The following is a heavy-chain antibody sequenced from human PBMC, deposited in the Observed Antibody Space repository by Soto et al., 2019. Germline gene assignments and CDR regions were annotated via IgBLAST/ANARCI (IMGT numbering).Heavy chain of an antibody. CDR1: GFTFISSE. D-gene: IGHD3-22*01. Sequence: WGSLSLSCVASGFTFISSEMNWVRLAPGKGLEWVSYISSSGSTVYHADSVEGRLTISRDNAKNSLFLQMNSLRAEDTALYYCAREGSYDTMDYWGLGTLVTVSS. CDR2: ISSSGSTV. J-gene: IGHJ4*02. CDR3: AREGSYDTMDY. V-gene: IGHV3-48*03.